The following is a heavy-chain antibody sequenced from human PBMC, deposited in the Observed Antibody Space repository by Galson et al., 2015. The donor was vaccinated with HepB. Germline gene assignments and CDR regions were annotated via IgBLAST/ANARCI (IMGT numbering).Heavy chain of an antibody. CDR2: IDPSDSYT. D-gene: IGHD5-18*01. V-gene: IGHV5-10-1*01. Sequence: QSGAEVKKPGESLRISCKGSGYSFTSYWISWVRQMPGKGLEWMGRIDPSDSYTNYSPSFQGHVTISADKSISTAYLQWSSLKASDTAMYYCARHPGYSYGTYWYFDLWGRGALVTVSS. J-gene: IGHJ2*01. CDR1: GYSFTSYW. CDR3: ARHPGYSYGTYWYFDL.